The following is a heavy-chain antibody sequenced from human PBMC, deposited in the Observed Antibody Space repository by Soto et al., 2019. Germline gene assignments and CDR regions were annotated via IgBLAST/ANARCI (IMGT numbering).Heavy chain of an antibody. J-gene: IGHJ4*02. D-gene: IGHD3-3*01. Sequence: QVQLVESGGGVVQPGRSLRLSCAASGFTFSSYAMHWVRQAPGKGLEWVAVISYDGSNKYYADSVKGRFTISRDNSKNTLYLQMNSLRAEDTAVYYCARGALRFLEWLYGFDYWGQGTLVTVSS. V-gene: IGHV3-30-3*01. CDR2: ISYDGSNK. CDR1: GFTFSSYA. CDR3: ARGALRFLEWLYGFDY.